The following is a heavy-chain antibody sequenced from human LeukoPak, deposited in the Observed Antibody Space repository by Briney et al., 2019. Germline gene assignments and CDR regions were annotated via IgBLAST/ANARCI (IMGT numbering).Heavy chain of an antibody. V-gene: IGHV4-39*01. D-gene: IGHD1-26*01. CDR1: GASISGSGYC. CDR2: IYSSGSN. Sequence: SGSLSLTCTVSGASISGSGYCWGWLRQLPGKGLEWIGSIYSSGSNYYNASLQSRVTISIETSKNQPSLRLNSVTAADTAMHYCAKSGGYGLIDYGGQGTLVTVSS. J-gene: IGHJ4*02. CDR3: AKSGGYGLIDY.